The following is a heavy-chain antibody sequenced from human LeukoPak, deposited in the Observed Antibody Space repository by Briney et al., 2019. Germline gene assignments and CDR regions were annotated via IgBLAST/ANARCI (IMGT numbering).Heavy chain of an antibody. Sequence: PGGSLRLSCAASGFTFSSYSMHWVRQAPGKGLEWVSSISSSSSYIYYADSVKGRFTISRDNAKNSVYLQMNRLRAEDTAVYYCAKADGGKPFDYWGQGTLVTVSS. CDR2: ISSSSSYI. CDR1: GFTFSSYS. D-gene: IGHD3-10*01. CDR3: AKADGGKPFDY. J-gene: IGHJ4*02. V-gene: IGHV3-21*01.